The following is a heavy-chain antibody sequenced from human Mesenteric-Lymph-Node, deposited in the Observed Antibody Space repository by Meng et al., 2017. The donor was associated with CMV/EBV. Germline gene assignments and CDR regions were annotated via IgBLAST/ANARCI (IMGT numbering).Heavy chain of an antibody. CDR1: GYRFTNYW. CDR3: AVASRADYYYYGMDV. D-gene: IGHD5-12*01. V-gene: IGHV5-51*01. Sequence: GESLKISCKGSGYRFTNYWIGWVRQMPGKGLEWMGIIYLDDSTTKYSPYFQGQVTFSADRSISTAFLQWRSLKASDTAVYYCAVASRADYYYYGMDVWGQGTRVTVSS. CDR2: IYLDDSTT. J-gene: IGHJ6*02.